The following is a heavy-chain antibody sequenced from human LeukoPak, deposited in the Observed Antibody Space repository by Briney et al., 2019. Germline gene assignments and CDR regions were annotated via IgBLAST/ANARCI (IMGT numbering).Heavy chain of an antibody. CDR3: ARFGGPHAFDI. CDR1: GGSISNYY. J-gene: IGHJ3*02. Sequence: PSETPSLTCTVSGGSISNYYWSWIRQPPGKGLEWIAYINYSGSTNYNPSLRSRVTISVDTSKNHFSLTLSSVTAADTAVYYCARFGGPHAFDIWGQGTMVTVSS. D-gene: IGHD3-3*01. V-gene: IGHV4-59*01. CDR2: INYSGST.